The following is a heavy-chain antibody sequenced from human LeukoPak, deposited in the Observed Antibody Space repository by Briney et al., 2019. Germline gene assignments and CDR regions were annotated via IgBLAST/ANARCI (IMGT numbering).Heavy chain of an antibody. CDR2: IWYDGSNK. V-gene: IGHV3-33*01. Sequence: PGGSLRLSCAASGFTFSSYDMHWVRQAPGKGLECVAVIWYDGSNKYYADSVKGRFTISRDNSKNTLYLQMNSLRAEDTAVYYCARGPSVVPAAITYWGQGTLVTVSS. CDR3: ARGPSVVPAAITY. D-gene: IGHD2-2*02. CDR1: GFTFSSYD. J-gene: IGHJ4*02.